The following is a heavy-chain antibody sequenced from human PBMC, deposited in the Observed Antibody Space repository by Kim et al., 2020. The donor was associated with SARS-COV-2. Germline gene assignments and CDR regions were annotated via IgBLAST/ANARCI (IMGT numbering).Heavy chain of an antibody. CDR2: ISYDGSNK. Sequence: GGSLRLSCAASGFTFSSYAMHWVRQAPGKGLEWVAVISYDGSNKYYADSVKGRFTISRDNSKNTLYLQMNSLRAEDTAVYYCARDQKDTYYDILTGYYGSYYYYYGMDVWGQGTTVTVSS. D-gene: IGHD3-9*01. V-gene: IGHV3-30*04. CDR1: GFTFSSYA. J-gene: IGHJ6*02. CDR3: ARDQKDTYYDILTGYYGSYYYYYGMDV.